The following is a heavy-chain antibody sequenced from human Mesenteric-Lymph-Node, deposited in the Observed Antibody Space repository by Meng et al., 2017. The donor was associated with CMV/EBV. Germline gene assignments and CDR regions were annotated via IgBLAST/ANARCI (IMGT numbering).Heavy chain of an antibody. CDR3: ARDRSSSEL. CDR2: ISAYNGNT. D-gene: IGHD6-13*01. J-gene: IGHJ4*02. CDR1: GYTFTNYG. V-gene: IGHV1-18*01. Sequence: KVYCKGSGYTFTNYGISWVRQAPGQGLEWMGWISAYNGNTNYAQKVQGRVTMTTDTSTSTAYMELRSLRSDDTAVYYCARDRSSSELWGQGTLVTVSS.